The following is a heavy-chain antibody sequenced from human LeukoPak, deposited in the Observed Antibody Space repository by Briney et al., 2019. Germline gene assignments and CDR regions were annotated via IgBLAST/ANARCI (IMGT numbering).Heavy chain of an antibody. J-gene: IGHJ4*02. Sequence: GGSLRLSCAASGFTFSSYAMSWVRQAPGKGLEWVSAISGSGGSTYYADSVKGRFTISRDNSKNTLYLQMNSLRAEDTAVYYCAKGGLGYSNFLGLPGPKKHYFDYWGQGTLVTVSS. D-gene: IGHD4-11*01. V-gene: IGHV3-23*01. CDR3: AKGGLGYSNFLGLPGPKKHYFDY. CDR2: ISGSGGST. CDR1: GFTFSSYA.